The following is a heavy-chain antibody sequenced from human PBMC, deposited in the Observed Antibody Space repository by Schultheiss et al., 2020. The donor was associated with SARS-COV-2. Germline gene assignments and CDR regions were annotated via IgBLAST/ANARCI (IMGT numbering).Heavy chain of an antibody. V-gene: IGHV3-30*07. CDR3: AKDLYQWLGPGDY. J-gene: IGHJ4*02. Sequence: GESLKISCAASGFTFSSYAMHWVRQAPGKGLEWVAVISYDVSSKYYADSVKGRFTISRDNSRNTLYLQMNSLRAEDTAVYYCAKDLYQWLGPGDYWGQGTLVTVSS. CDR1: GFTFSSYA. CDR2: ISYDVSSK. D-gene: IGHD6-19*01.